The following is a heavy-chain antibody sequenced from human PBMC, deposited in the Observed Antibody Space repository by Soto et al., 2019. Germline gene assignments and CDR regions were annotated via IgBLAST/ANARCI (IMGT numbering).Heavy chain of an antibody. CDR2: ISGSGGST. D-gene: IGHD3-3*01. V-gene: IGHV3-23*01. Sequence: EVQLLESGGGLVQPGGSLRLSCAASGFTFSSYAMSWVRQAPGKGLEWVSAISGSGGSTYYADSVKGRFTISRDNSKNTLYLQMNSLTAEDTAVYYCANGITIFGVVIIPEYWGQGTLVTVSS. CDR1: GFTFSSYA. J-gene: IGHJ4*02. CDR3: ANGITIFGVVIIPEY.